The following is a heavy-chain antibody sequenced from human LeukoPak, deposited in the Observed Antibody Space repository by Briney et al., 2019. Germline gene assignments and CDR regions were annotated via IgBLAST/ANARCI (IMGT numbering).Heavy chain of an antibody. V-gene: IGHV3-48*04. CDR3: ARDQGLGSYYYFDY. Sequence: AGSLSLSCAASGFTFSSYSMNWVRQAPGKGLEWVSYISSSSSTIYYADSVKGRFTISRDNAKSSLYLQMNSLRAEDTAVYYCARDQGLGSYYYFDYWGQGTLVTVSS. D-gene: IGHD1-26*01. CDR1: GFTFSSYS. CDR2: ISSSSSTI. J-gene: IGHJ4*02.